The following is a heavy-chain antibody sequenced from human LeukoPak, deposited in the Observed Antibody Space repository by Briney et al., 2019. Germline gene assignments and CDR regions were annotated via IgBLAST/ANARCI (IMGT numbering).Heavy chain of an antibody. J-gene: IGHJ4*02. D-gene: IGHD3-10*01. CDR3: ASLMARGVIWIDY. CDR2: INQDGSEK. CDR1: GFTFSSYW. Sequence: GGSLRLSCAASGFTFSSYWMSWVRQAPGKGLEWVANINQDGSEKYYVDSVKGRFTISRDNAKKSLYLQMNSLRAEDTAVYYCASLMARGVIWIDYWGQRTLVTVSS. V-gene: IGHV3-7*03.